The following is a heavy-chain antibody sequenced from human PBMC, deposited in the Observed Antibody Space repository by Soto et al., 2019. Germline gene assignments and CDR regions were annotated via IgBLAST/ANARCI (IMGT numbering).Heavy chain of an antibody. CDR3: TRGGTRTTYWGLFDS. CDR1: GFTFSDNW. D-gene: IGHD7-27*01. CDR2: ISGDASST. V-gene: IGHV3-74*01. Sequence: EVKVVESGGGLVQPGRSLRLSCAASGFTFSDNWMHWVRQPPGKGPVWVSRISGDASSTSYADSVKGRFTISRDSAKNTVYLQKDSLGDEDTAVYYCTRGGTRTTYWGLFDSWGQGTLVTVSS. J-gene: IGHJ4*02.